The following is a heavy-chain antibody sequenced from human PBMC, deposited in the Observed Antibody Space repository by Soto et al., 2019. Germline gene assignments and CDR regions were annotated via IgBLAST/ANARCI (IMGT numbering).Heavy chain of an antibody. Sequence: QVQLVQSGAEVKKPGASVKVSCKASGYTFTSYEINWVRQATGQGLEWMGWMNPNSGDTGYAQKFQGRVTTTSNTSISTAYMELSSLRSEDTAVYYCARGELLWFGELLRWGQGTLVTVSS. CDR1: GYTFTSYE. D-gene: IGHD3-10*01. CDR3: ARGELLWFGELLR. V-gene: IGHV1-8*01. CDR2: MNPNSGDT. J-gene: IGHJ4*02.